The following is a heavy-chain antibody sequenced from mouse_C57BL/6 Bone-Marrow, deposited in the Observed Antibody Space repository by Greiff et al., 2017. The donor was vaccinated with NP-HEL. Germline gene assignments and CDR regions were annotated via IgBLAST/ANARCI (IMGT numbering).Heavy chain of an antibody. J-gene: IGHJ3*01. V-gene: IGHV1-5*01. CDR2: IYPGNSDT. CDR3: LYDYDSAWFAY. Sequence: EVQLQQSGTVLSRPGASVKMSCKTSGYTFTSYWMHWVKQRPGQGLEWIGAIYPGNSDTSYNQKFKGKAKLTAVTSASTAYMELSSLTNEDSAVYYCLYDYDSAWFAYWGQGTLVTVSA. CDR1: GYTFTSYW. D-gene: IGHD2-4*01.